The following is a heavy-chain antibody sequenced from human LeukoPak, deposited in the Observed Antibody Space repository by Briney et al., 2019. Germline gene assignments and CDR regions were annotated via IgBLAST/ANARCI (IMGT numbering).Heavy chain of an antibody. CDR1: GDSIITSSYY. CDR2: IYYSGIT. CDR3: ARSDYYDYRQIDF. J-gene: IGHJ4*02. Sequence: SETLSHTCTVSGDSIITSSYYWGWVRQPPGGGLEWLGSIYYSGITHYNPSLKRRVTIYVDTSRNQFSLHLHSVTAADTAVFYCARSDYYDYRQIDFWGQGTLVTVSS. V-gene: IGHV4-39*01. D-gene: IGHD3-16*01.